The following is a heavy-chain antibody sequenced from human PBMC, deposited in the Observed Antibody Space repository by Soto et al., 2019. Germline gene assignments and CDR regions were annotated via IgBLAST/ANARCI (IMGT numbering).Heavy chain of an antibody. CDR1: GGSISSSY. CDR3: ARDKYCSGGSCGKNWFDP. CDR2: IYDDGSA. V-gene: IGHV4-59*01. Sequence: PSETLSLTXTVSGGSISSSYWSWIRQPPGKGLEWLAYIYDDGSANYNPSLKSRATISLDMSKNQFSLKLTSVTAADTAVYYCARDKYCSGGSCGKNWFDPWGQGTLVTVSS. J-gene: IGHJ5*02. D-gene: IGHD2-15*01.